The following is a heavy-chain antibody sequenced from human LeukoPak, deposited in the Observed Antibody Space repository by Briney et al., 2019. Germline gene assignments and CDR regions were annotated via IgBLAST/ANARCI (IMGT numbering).Heavy chain of an antibody. CDR3: ARDQRYCSSSSCPWEPFDY. Sequence: GGSLRLSCAASGFTFSSYWMSWVRQAPGKGLEWVANIKQDGSEKYYVDSVKGRFTICRDDAKNSLYLQMNSLRAEDTAVYYCARDQRYCSSSSCPWEPFDYWGQGTLVTVSS. V-gene: IGHV3-7*05. CDR2: IKQDGSEK. J-gene: IGHJ4*02. D-gene: IGHD2-2*01. CDR1: GFTFSSYW.